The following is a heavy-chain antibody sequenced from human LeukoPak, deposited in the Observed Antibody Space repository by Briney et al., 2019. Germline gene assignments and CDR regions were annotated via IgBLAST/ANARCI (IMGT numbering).Heavy chain of an antibody. V-gene: IGHV3-48*01. D-gene: IGHD7-27*01. CDR3: ARSLTGVTSY. CDR1: GFTFSTYA. CDR2: ITGSRGPI. Sequence: GGSLRLSCAASGFTFSTYAMNWIRQAPGKGLEWISYITGSRGPIYYADSVKGRFTISRDNANNSLFLHMNSLRAEDTAVYYCARSLTGVTSYWGQGTLVTVSS. J-gene: IGHJ4*02.